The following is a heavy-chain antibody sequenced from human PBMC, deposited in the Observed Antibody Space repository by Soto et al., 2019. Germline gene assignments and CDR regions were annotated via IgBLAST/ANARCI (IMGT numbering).Heavy chain of an antibody. J-gene: IGHJ6*03. Sequence: SVKVSCKASGGTFSSYTISWVRQAPGQGLEWMGRIIPILGIANYAQKFQGRVTITADKSTSTAYMELSSLRSEDTAVYYCASLLCSGGSCYSWYYYYMDVWGKGTTVTVSS. CDR2: IIPILGIA. D-gene: IGHD2-15*01. V-gene: IGHV1-69*02. CDR3: ASLLCSGGSCYSWYYYYMDV. CDR1: GGTFSSYT.